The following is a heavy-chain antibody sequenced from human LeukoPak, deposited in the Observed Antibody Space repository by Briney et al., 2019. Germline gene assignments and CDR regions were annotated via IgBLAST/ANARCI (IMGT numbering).Heavy chain of an antibody. D-gene: IGHD3-22*01. CDR1: GYTFTSYD. J-gene: IGHJ6*02. CDR2: MNPNSGNT. CDR3: AREYYYDSSGYYYLGYYYYYGMDV. Sequence: EASVKVSCKASGYTFTSYDINWVRQATGQGLEWMGWMNPNSGNTGYAQKFQGRVTMTGNTSISTAYMELSSLRSEDTAVYYCAREYYYDSSGYYYLGYYYYYGMDVWGQGTTVTVSS. V-gene: IGHV1-8*01.